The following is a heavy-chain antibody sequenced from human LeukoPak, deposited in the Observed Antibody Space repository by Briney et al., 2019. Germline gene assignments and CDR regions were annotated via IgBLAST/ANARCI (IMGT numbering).Heavy chain of an antibody. Sequence: ASVKVSCKASGFTFTGHYMHWVRQAPGQGLEWMGWIHAGRGDTNYAQKFQGRFTMTRDTSINTLFMELSSLRSDDTAVYYCARDENWGPDYWGQGTLVTVSS. J-gene: IGHJ4*02. D-gene: IGHD7-27*01. CDR1: GFTFTGHY. CDR2: IHAGRGDT. CDR3: ARDENWGPDY. V-gene: IGHV1-2*02.